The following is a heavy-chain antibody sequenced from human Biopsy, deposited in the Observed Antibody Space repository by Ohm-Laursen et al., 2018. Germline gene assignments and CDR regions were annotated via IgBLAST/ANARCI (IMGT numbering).Heavy chain of an antibody. CDR3: ARDLTWGSYSDS. D-gene: IGHD3-16*01. CDR1: GFTFSDYY. CDR2: ISGIGDTT. Sequence: GSLRLSCTASGFTFSDYYMSWIRQAPGRGLERVSHISGIGDTTYYADSVKGRFTISRDNSKNSLYLQMNSLRAEDTAVYYCARDLTWGSYSDSWGQGSLVTVSS. V-gene: IGHV3-11*01. J-gene: IGHJ4*02.